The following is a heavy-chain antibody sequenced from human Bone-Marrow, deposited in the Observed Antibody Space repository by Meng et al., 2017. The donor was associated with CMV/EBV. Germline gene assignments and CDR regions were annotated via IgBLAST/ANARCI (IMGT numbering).Heavy chain of an antibody. D-gene: IGHD1-26*01. CDR2: ISSSSSTI. J-gene: IGHJ4*02. Sequence: GESLKISCAASGFTFSSYSMNWVRQAPGKGLEWVSYISSSSSTIYYADSVKGRFTISRDNARNSLYLQMNSLRPEDTALYYCAKDKRRGLGAMVLGSWGQGPRVTGSS. CDR3: AKDKRRGLGAMVLGS. V-gene: IGHV3-48*04. CDR1: GFTFSSYS.